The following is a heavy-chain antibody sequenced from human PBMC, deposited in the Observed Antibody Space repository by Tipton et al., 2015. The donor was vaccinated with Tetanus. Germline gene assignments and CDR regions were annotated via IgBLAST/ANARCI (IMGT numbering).Heavy chain of an antibody. D-gene: IGHD6-13*01. J-gene: IGHJ4*02. CDR3: AKDKAAAGHLRVFES. V-gene: IGHV3-30*18. Sequence: RSLRLSCAASGFIFSSYAMHWVRQAPGKGLEWVAVVRFDGRNSYYGDSVKGRFTISRDNSKNTLDLQMDSLRSGDTAMYYCAKDKAAAGHLRVFESWGQGTLVTVSS. CDR2: VRFDGRNS. CDR1: GFIFSSYA.